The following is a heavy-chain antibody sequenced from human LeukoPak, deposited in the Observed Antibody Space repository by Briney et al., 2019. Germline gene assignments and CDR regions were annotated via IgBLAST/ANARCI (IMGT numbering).Heavy chain of an antibody. V-gene: IGHV3-7*01. CDR3: ARDLLY. Sequence: GRSLRLSCAASGFTFSTYAMHWVRQAPGKGLEWVANIKQDGSEKYYVDSVKGRFTISRDNAKNSLYLQMNSLRAEDTAVYYCARDLLYWGQGTLVTVSS. J-gene: IGHJ4*02. CDR2: IKQDGSEK. CDR1: GFTFSTYA. D-gene: IGHD3-10*01.